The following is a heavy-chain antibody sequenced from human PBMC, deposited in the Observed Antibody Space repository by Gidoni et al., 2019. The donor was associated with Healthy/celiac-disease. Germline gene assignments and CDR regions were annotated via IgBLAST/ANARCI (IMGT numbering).Heavy chain of an antibody. J-gene: IGHJ4*02. CDR2: IKSKTDGGTT. CDR3: TTDSGIAALDY. D-gene: IGHD6-13*01. V-gene: IGHV3-15*01. CDR1: GLTFSNAW. Sequence: EVQLVESGGGLVKPGGSLRLSCAASGLTFSNAWMSWVRQAPGKGLEWVGRIKSKTDGGTTDYAAPVKGRFTISRDDSKNTLYLQMNSLKTEDTAVYYCTTDSGIAALDYWGQGTLVTVSS.